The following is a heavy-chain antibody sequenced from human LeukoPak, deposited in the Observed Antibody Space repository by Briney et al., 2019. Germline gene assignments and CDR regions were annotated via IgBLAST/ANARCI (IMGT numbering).Heavy chain of an antibody. J-gene: IGHJ4*02. CDR1: GFTFSSYA. CDR2: ISGSGGST. Sequence: GGSLRLSCAASGFTFSSYAMGWVRQAPGKGLEWVSAISGSGGSTYYVDSVKGRFTISRDNSKNTLYLQMNSLGAEDTAVYYCAKGGWDEARFDYWGQGTLVTVSS. V-gene: IGHV3-23*01. CDR3: AKGGWDEARFDY. D-gene: IGHD1-26*01.